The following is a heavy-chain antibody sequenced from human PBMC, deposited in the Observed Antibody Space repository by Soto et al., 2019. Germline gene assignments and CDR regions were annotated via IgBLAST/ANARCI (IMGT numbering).Heavy chain of an antibody. Sequence: GASVKVSCKASGYTFTSYYMHWVRQAPGQGLEWMGIINPSGGSTSYAQKFQGRVTMTRDTSTSTVYMELSSLRSEDTAVYYCARGHSRGYSSGWSNYYFDYWGQGTLVTVSS. CDR1: GYTFTSYY. CDR3: ARGHSRGYSSGWSNYYFDY. V-gene: IGHV1-46*03. D-gene: IGHD6-19*01. J-gene: IGHJ4*02. CDR2: INPSGGST.